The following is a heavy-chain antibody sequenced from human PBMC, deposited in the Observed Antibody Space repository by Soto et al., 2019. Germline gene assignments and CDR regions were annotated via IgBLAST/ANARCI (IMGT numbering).Heavy chain of an antibody. CDR2: IYYSGST. V-gene: IGHV4-31*03. Sequence: SPSLTCTVSGGSISSGGYYWSWIRQHPGKGLEWIGYIYYSGSTYYNPSLKSRVTISVDTSKNQFSLKLSSVTAADTAVYYCARVVPMTYYYDSSGYSYFDYWGQGTLVTVSS. D-gene: IGHD3-22*01. CDR3: ARVVPMTYYYDSSGYSYFDY. CDR1: GGSISSGGYY. J-gene: IGHJ4*02.